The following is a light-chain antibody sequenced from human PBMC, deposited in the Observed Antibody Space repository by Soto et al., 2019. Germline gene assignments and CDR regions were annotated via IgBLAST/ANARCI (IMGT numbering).Light chain of an antibody. CDR2: DAS. CDR1: QDISHY. J-gene: IGKJ4*01. CDR3: QQRSNWLT. V-gene: IGKV3D-11*01. Sequence: TQSPSSLSASVGDRVTLTCRASQDISHYLAWYQQKPGQAPRLLIYDASNRATGIPARFSGSGSGTDFTLTISSLEPEDFAVYYCQQRSNWLTFGGGTKVEIK.